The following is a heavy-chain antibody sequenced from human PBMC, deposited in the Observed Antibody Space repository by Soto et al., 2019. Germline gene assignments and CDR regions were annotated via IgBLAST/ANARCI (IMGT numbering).Heavy chain of an antibody. J-gene: IGHJ4*02. Sequence: QVQLVESGGGVVQPGRSLRLSCAASGFTFRSYAMHWARQAPGKGLEWVAVISLDGNNKYYADSVKGRFTISRDNSKTTLYLRMNTLTTDDTAVYYCARGGDGDYVDYWGQGTLLTVSS. V-gene: IGHV3-30-3*01. D-gene: IGHD2-21*01. CDR3: ARGGDGDYVDY. CDR2: ISLDGNNK. CDR1: GFTFRSYA.